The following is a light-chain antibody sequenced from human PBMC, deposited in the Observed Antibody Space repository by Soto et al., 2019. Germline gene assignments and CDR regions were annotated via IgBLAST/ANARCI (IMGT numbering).Light chain of an antibody. Sequence: ENVLTQSPVTLSLSPGEIATLSCRASQSVTSNKVAWFQQKPGQAPRLLIRAASSRATGIPDRFSGSGSATDFTLTISRLEHEDFAVYYCQQYGSPPPYTFGQGTKLEIK. CDR3: QQYGSPPPYT. CDR2: AAS. CDR1: QSVTSNK. J-gene: IGKJ2*01. V-gene: IGKV3-20*01.